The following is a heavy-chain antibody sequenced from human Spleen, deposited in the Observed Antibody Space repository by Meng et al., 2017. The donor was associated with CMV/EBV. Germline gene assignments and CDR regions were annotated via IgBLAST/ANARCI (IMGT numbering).Heavy chain of an antibody. V-gene: IGHV6-1*01. J-gene: IGHJ4*02. D-gene: IGHD2-21*01. Sequence: CAISGDSFSSNSAAWSWFRQSPSRGLEWLGRTYYRSKWFNDYAVSVKSRVTINPDTSKNHFSLQLNSVTPEDTAVYYCARGNLFFDYWGQGTLVTVSS. CDR2: TYYRSKWFN. CDR3: ARGNLFFDY. CDR1: GDSFSSNSAA.